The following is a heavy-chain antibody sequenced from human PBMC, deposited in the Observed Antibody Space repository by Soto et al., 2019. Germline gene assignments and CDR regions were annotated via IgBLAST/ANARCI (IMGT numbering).Heavy chain of an antibody. V-gene: IGHV3-23*01. CDR3: AKGYSDSSWSHLDF. CDR2: PNGRATEK. D-gene: IGHD6-13*01. Sequence: EVQLLESGGGLVRPGGSLRLSCVISGFTFSSYAMTWVRQAPGKGLECVSTPNGRATEKYHADSVRGRFTISRDNSKSTLYLEMNSLRAEDSARYYCAKGYSDSSWSHLDFWGQGTLVTVSS. CDR1: GFTFSSYA. J-gene: IGHJ4*02.